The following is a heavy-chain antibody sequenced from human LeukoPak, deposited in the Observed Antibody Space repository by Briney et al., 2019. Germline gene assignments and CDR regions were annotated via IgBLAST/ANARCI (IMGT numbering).Heavy chain of an antibody. CDR2: IYSGGST. CDR3: ARVKDYDSPFDY. D-gene: IGHD3-22*01. J-gene: IGHJ4*02. V-gene: IGHV3-53*01. Sequence: GGSLRLSCAASGFTVSSNYMSWVRQAPGKGLEWVSFIYSGGSTYYADSVKGRFTISRDNSKNTLYLQTNSLRAEDTAVYYCARVKDYDSPFDYWGQGTLVTVSS. CDR1: GFTVSSNY.